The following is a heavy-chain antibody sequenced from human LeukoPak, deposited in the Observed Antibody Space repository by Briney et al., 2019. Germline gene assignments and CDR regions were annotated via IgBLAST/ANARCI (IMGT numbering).Heavy chain of an antibody. J-gene: IGHJ6*04. Sequence: GGSLRLSCAASGFTFSSYSMNWVRQAPGKGLEWVSSISSSSSYIYYADSVKGRFTISRDNAKNSLYLQMNSLRAEDTAVYYCARDKLPGGMSYYYYYGMDVWGKGTTVTVSS. CDR1: GFTFSSYS. V-gene: IGHV3-21*01. CDR2: ISSSSSYI. D-gene: IGHD3-16*01. CDR3: ARDKLPGGMSYYYYYGMDV.